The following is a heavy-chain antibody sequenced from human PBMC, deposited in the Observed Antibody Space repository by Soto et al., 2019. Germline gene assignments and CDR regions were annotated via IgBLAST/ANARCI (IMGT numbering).Heavy chain of an antibody. CDR1: GFTFSSYA. D-gene: IGHD3-16*02. CDR3: AKARDTIWGSYRLKYYLDY. V-gene: IGHV3-23*01. J-gene: IGHJ4*02. Sequence: EVQLLESGGGLVQPGGSLRLSCAASGFTFSSYAMSWVRQAPGKGLEWVSAISGSGGNTYYADSVKGRFTIPRDNSKNTLYLQMNSLRAEDTAVYYCAKARDTIWGSYRLKYYLDYRGQGTLVTGSS. CDR2: ISGSGGNT.